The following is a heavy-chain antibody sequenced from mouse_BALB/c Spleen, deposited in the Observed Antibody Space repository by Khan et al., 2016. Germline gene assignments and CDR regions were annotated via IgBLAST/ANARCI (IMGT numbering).Heavy chain of an antibody. V-gene: IGHV1-87*01. CDR3: ARGGSSYSSSAY. CDR1: GYTFTSYW. CDR2: IYPGDGDT. Sequence: QVQLQQSGAELARPGASVKLSCKASGYTFTSYWMQWVKQRPGQGLEWIGTIYPGDGDTRYTQKFKGKATLTADKSSSTAYMQLSSLASEDCAVYYCARGGSSYSSSAYWGQGTLVTVSA. J-gene: IGHJ3*01. D-gene: IGHD1-1*01.